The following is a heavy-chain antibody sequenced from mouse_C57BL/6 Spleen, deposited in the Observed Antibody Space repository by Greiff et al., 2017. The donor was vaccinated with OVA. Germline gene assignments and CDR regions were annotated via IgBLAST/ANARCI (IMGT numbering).Heavy chain of an antibody. Sequence: QVHVKQSGAELVKPGASVKISCKASGYAFSSYWMNWVKQRPGQGLEWIGQIYPGDGDTNYNGKFKGKATLTADKSSSTAYMQLSSLTSEDSAVYFCARNLITTVVPHWYFDVWGTGTTVTVSS. CDR3: ARNLITTVVPHWYFDV. V-gene: IGHV1-80*01. D-gene: IGHD1-1*01. J-gene: IGHJ1*03. CDR1: GYAFSSYW. CDR2: IYPGDGDT.